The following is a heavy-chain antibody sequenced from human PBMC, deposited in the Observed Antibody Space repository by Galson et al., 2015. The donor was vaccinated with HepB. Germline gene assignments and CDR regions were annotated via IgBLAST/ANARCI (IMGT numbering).Heavy chain of an antibody. CDR2: TYYRSKWYQ. J-gene: IGHJ6*02. CDR3: ARVRTRRPPHLYYGLDV. V-gene: IGHV6-1*01. Sequence: CAISGDSVSSNTAAWYWIRQSPSRGLEWLGRTYYRSKWYQDYGVSVKSRITINSDTSKNQFSLPLNSVTPEDTAVYYCARVRTRRPPHLYYGLDVWGHGTTVTVSS. CDR1: GDSVSSNTAA.